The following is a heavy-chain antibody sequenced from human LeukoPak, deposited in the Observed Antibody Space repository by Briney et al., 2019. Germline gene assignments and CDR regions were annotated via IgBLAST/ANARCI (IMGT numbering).Heavy chain of an antibody. CDR2: IYYSGST. J-gene: IGHJ6*03. V-gene: IGHV4-39*01. CDR1: GGSISSSSYY. D-gene: IGHD6-6*01. Sequence: SETLSLTCTVSGGSISSSSYYWGWIRQPAGKGLEWIGSIYYSGSTYYNPSLKSRVTISVDTSKNQFSLKLSSVTAADTAVYCCARLPPYSSSYYYYYYYMDVWGKGTTVTVSS. CDR3: ARLPPYSSSYYYYYYYMDV.